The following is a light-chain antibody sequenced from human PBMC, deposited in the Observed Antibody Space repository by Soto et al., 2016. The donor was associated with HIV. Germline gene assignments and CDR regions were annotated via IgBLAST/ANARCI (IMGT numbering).Light chain of an antibody. J-gene: IGKJ3*01. V-gene: IGKV1-NL1*01. CDR1: EGIRES. CDR2: AAS. Sequence: DIRMTQSPSSLSASVGHTVTIFCRASEGIRESLAWYQHKPGSGPKVLLYAASTLQSGVPTRITGSGYGTDFTLTIHSLQPEDFATYFCQQYSSTPFTFGPGT. CDR3: QQYSSTPFT.